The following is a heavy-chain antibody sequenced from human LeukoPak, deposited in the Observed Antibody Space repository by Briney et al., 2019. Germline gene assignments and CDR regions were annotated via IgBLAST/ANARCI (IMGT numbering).Heavy chain of an antibody. Sequence: SETLSLTCTVSGGSISSGDYYWSWIRQPPGKGLEWIGYIYYSGSTYYNPSLKSRVTISVDTSKNQFSLKLSSVTAADTAVYYCAREQKLLRHAFDIWGQGTVVTVSS. CDR1: GGSISSGDYY. V-gene: IGHV4-30-4*02. D-gene: IGHD1-1*01. J-gene: IGHJ3*02. CDR3: AREQKLLRHAFDI. CDR2: IYYSGST.